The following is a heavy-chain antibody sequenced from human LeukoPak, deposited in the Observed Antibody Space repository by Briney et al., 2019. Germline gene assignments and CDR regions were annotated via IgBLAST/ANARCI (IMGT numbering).Heavy chain of an antibody. D-gene: IGHD2-2*01. V-gene: IGHV3-23*01. CDR3: AKDFSSIPTHRVDY. J-gene: IGHJ4*02. Sequence: GGSLRLSCAAPGFTFSSYAMSWVRQAPGKGLEWVSAISGSGGSTYYADSVKGRFTISRDNSKNTLYLQMNSLRAEDTAVYYCAKDFSSIPTHRVDYWGQGTLVTVSS. CDR2: ISGSGGST. CDR1: GFTFSSYA.